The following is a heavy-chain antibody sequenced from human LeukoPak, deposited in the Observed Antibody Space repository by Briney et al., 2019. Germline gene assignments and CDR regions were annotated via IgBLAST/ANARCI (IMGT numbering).Heavy chain of an antibody. V-gene: IGHV4-59*11. CDR2: IYDSGST. D-gene: IGHD3-9*01. CDR3: ARGSDHDILTGYSQGYFQH. Sequence: SETLSLTCTVSGGSISGHYWSWIRQTPGMGLEWLAYIYDSGSTNSNPSLKSRVTISVDTSKHQVSLKVRSVTAADTALYYCARGSDHDILTGYSQGYFQHWGQGTLVTVSS. CDR1: GGSISGHY. J-gene: IGHJ1*01.